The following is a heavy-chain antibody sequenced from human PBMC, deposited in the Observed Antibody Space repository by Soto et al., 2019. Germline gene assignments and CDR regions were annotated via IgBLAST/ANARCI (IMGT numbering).Heavy chain of an antibody. V-gene: IGHV1-18*01. CDR3: ARSGDFWSGYHGDYGMDV. J-gene: IGHJ6*02. D-gene: IGHD3-3*01. CDR2: ISAYNGNT. Sequence: ASVKVSCKASGYTFTSYGISWVRQAPGQGLEWMGWISAYNGNTNYAQKLQGRVTMTTDTSTSTAYMELRSLRSDDTAVYYCARSGDFWSGYHGDYGMDVWGQGTTVTVSS. CDR1: GYTFTSYG.